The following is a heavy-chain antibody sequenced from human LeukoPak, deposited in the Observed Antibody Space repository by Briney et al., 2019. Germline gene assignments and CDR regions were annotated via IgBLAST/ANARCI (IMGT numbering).Heavy chain of an antibody. CDR3: ARLGDSSGYADAFDI. CDR2: IYHSGST. D-gene: IGHD3-22*01. CDR1: GGSISSSNW. V-gene: IGHV4-4*02. J-gene: IGHJ3*02. Sequence: SETLSLTCAVSGGSISSSNWWSWVRQPPGKGLEWIGEIYHSGSTNYNPSLKSRVTISVDKSKNQFSLKLSSVTAADTAVYYCARLGDSSGYADAFDIWGQGAMVTVSS.